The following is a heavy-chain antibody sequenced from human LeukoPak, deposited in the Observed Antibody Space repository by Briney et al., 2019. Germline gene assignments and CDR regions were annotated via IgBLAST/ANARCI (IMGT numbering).Heavy chain of an antibody. V-gene: IGHV4-39*07. J-gene: IGHJ3*02. Sequence: SGTLSLTCTVSGGSISSSSYYWGWIRQPPGKGLEWIGSIYYSGSTYYNPSLKSRVTISVDTSKNQFSLKLSSVTAADTAVYYCARAGRGYDDAFDIWGQGTMVTVSS. CDR2: IYYSGST. CDR3: ARAGRGYDDAFDI. CDR1: GGSISSSSYY. D-gene: IGHD3-10*01.